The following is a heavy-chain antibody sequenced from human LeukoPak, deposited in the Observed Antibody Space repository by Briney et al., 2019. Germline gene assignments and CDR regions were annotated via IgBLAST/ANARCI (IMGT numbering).Heavy chain of an antibody. CDR3: AKDLDTAMAN. V-gene: IGHV3-30-3*01. CDR2: ISSDKNNK. CDR1: GFTFSNYA. Sequence: PGGSLRLSCAASGFTFSNYAMHWVRQAPGKWLDRVAIISSDKNNKYYADSVKGRFTISRDNSKNTLYLQMNSLRAEDTAVYYCAKDLDTAMANWGQGTLVTVSS. D-gene: IGHD5-18*01. J-gene: IGHJ4*02.